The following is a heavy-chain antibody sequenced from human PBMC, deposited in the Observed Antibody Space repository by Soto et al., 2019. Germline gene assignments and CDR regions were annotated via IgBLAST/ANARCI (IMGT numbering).Heavy chain of an antibody. J-gene: IGHJ4*02. V-gene: IGHV3-30-3*01. CDR2: ISYDGSNK. CDR1: GFTFSSYA. D-gene: IGHD6-13*01. Sequence: QVQLVESGGGVVQPGRSLRLSCAASGFTFSSYAMHWVRQAPGKGLEWVAVISYDGSNKYYADSVKGRFTISRDNSKNTLYLQMNSLRAEDTAVYYSARDRIADNWGQGTLVTVSS. CDR3: ARDRIADN.